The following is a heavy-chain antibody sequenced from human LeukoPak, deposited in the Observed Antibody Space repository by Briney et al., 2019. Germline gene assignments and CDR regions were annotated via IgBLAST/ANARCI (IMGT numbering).Heavy chain of an antibody. CDR3: ARDRDFWSGSPPPYYYMDV. Sequence: SETLSLTCTVSGGSISPYYWSWIRQPAGKGLEWIGRVYTSGSTNNNPSLKSRVTMSVDTSKNQFSLKLSSETAADTAVYYCARDRDFWSGSPPPYYYMDVWGKGTTVTVSS. CDR1: GGSISPYY. V-gene: IGHV4-4*07. CDR2: VYTSGST. D-gene: IGHD3-3*01. J-gene: IGHJ6*03.